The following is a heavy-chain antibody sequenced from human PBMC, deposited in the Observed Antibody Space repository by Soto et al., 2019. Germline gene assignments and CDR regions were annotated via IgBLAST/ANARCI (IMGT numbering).Heavy chain of an antibody. Sequence: SETLSLTCTVSGGSISSSSYYWGWIRQPPGKGLEWIGSIYYSGSTYYNMSLKSRVTISVDTSKNQFSLKLSSVTAADTAVYFCARLPMVRETLWGSMDVWGQGTTVTVS. D-gene: IGHD3-10*01. CDR1: GGSISSSSYY. V-gene: IGHV4-39*01. CDR3: ARLPMVRETLWGSMDV. CDR2: IYYSGST. J-gene: IGHJ6*02.